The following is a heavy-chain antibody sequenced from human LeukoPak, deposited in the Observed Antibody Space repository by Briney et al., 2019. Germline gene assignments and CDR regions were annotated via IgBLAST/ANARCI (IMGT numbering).Heavy chain of an antibody. D-gene: IGHD6-13*01. CDR3: AISAAGKGSMDV. Sequence: GGSLRLSCAASGFTISSYAMSWVSQARGKGLEWVSAISGSGGSTYYADSVKGRFTISRDNSKNTLYLQMNSLRAEDTAVYYCAISAAGKGSMDVWGKGTTVTVSS. CDR2: ISGSGGST. J-gene: IGHJ6*04. V-gene: IGHV3-23*01. CDR1: GFTISSYA.